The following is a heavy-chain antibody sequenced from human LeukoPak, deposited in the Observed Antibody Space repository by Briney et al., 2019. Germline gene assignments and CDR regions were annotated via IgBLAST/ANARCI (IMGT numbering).Heavy chain of an antibody. Sequence: GGSLRLSCAAPGFTFSSYAMSWVRQAPGKGLEWVSAISGSGGSTYYADSVKGRFTISRDNSKNTLYLQMNSLRAEDTAVYYCAKSSGYYYDSSGYVPFDYWGQGTLVTVTS. CDR1: GFTFSSYA. J-gene: IGHJ4*02. V-gene: IGHV3-23*01. CDR3: AKSSGYYYDSSGYVPFDY. D-gene: IGHD3-22*01. CDR2: ISGSGGST.